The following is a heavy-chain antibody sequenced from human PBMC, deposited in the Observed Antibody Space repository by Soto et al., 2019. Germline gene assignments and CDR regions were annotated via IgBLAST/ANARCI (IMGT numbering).Heavy chain of an antibody. CDR3: ARLMDEYCSGGSCYVFDY. D-gene: IGHD2-15*01. CDR2: IYYSGST. Sequence: SETLSLTCTVSGGSISSSSYYWGWIRQPPGKGLEWIGSIYYSGSTYYNPSLKSRVTISVDTSKNQFSLKLSSVTAADTAVYYCARLMDEYCSGGSCYVFDYWGQGTLVTVSS. V-gene: IGHV4-39*01. CDR1: GGSISSSSYY. J-gene: IGHJ4*02.